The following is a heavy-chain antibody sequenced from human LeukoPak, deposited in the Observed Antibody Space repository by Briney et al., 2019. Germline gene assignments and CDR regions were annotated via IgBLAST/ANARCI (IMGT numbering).Heavy chain of an antibody. J-gene: IGHJ4*02. CDR3: ARDTYYYDSSGYSHTFDY. Sequence: GGSLRLSCAASGFTFDDYAMHWVRQAPGKGLEWVSGISWNSGSIGYADSVKGRFTIPRDNAKNSLYLQMNSLRAEDTAVYYCARDTYYYDSSGYSHTFDYWGQGTLVTVSS. D-gene: IGHD3-22*01. V-gene: IGHV3-9*01. CDR2: ISWNSGSI. CDR1: GFTFDDYA.